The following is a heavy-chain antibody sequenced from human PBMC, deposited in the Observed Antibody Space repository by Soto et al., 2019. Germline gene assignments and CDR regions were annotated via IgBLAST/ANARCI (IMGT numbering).Heavy chain of an antibody. Sequence: SETLSLTCTVSGASTSSDHWSWIRQPPGKGLEWIGFNHYSGNSNYNPSLRSRVTISVDTSTNQVSLRLTSVTAADTAIYYCARGKVAMNILSDWGQGILVTVSS. CDR2: NHYSGNS. D-gene: IGHD3-9*01. V-gene: IGHV4-59*01. CDR1: GASTSSDH. J-gene: IGHJ4*02. CDR3: ARGKVAMNILSD.